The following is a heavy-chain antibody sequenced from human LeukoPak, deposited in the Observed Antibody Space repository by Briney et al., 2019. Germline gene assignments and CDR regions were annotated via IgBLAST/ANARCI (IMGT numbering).Heavy chain of an antibody. CDR1: GFTFSGYS. CDR2: ISSSTYI. Sequence: PGGSLRLSCAAPGFTFSGYSLNWVRQAPGKGLEWVSSISSSTYIYYADSVRGRFTISRDNAKNSLYLQMNSLRAEDTAVYYCARSEIVPAAIFYYYYGMDVWGQGTTVTVSS. D-gene: IGHD2-2*02. CDR3: ARSEIVPAAIFYYYYGMDV. V-gene: IGHV3-21*01. J-gene: IGHJ6*02.